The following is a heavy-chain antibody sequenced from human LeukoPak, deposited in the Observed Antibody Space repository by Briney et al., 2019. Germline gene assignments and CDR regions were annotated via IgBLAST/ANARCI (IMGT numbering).Heavy chain of an antibody. J-gene: IGHJ4*02. CDR1: GFTFSNAW. D-gene: IGHD1-26*01. V-gene: IGHV3-23*01. CDR2: ISGSGGST. CDR3: ARGATEALDN. Sequence: GGSLRLSCAASGFTFSNAWMSWVRQAPGKGLEWVPAISGSGGSTYYADSVRGRFTISRDSSKNTLYLQMNSLRAEDTAVYYCARGATEALDNWGQGTLVTASS.